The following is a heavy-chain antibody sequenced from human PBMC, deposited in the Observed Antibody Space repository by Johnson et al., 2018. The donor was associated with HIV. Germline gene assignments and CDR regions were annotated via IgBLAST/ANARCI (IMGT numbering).Heavy chain of an antibody. V-gene: IGHV3-30*04. CDR3: ASGEDYGGNYGAFDI. CDR1: GFTFSSYA. D-gene: IGHD4-23*01. Sequence: QVQLVESGGGLVQPGRSLRLSCAASGFTFSSYAMHWVRQAPGKGLEWVAVIWYDGSNKYYADSVKGRFTISRDNSKNTLYLQMHSLRADDTAVYYCASGEDYGGNYGAFDIWGQGTMVTVSS. J-gene: IGHJ3*02. CDR2: IWYDGSNK.